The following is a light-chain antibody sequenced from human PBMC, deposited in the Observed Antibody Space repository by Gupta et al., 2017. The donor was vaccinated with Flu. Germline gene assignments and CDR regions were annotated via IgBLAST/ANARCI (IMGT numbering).Light chain of an antibody. CDR2: QVS. Sequence: STCRDSQGLVYVDVNTYWHGFQQRPGKSPRRLISQVSYRDAGVPDRFSDSGSGTDFTLKISRVEAEDVGIYFCMQGAHWPWACGQGTTVEIK. V-gene: IGKV2-30*01. CDR1: QGLVYVDVNTY. CDR3: MQGAHWPWA. J-gene: IGKJ1*01.